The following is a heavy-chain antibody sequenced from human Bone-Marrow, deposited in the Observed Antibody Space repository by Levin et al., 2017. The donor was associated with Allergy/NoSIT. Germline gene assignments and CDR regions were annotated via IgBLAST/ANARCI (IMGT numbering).Heavy chain of an antibody. V-gene: IGHV3-30*04. CDR3: ARDNYVGYEDSSSWYGWFYYYGMDV. D-gene: IGHD6-13*01. Sequence: GGSLRLSCAASGFTFSSYAMHWVRQAPGKGLEWVAVISYDGSNKYYADSVKGRFTISRDNSKNTLYLQMNSLRAEDTAVYYCARDNYVGYEDSSSWYGWFYYYGMDVWGQGTTVTVSS. CDR2: ISYDGSNK. CDR1: GFTFSSYA. J-gene: IGHJ6*02.